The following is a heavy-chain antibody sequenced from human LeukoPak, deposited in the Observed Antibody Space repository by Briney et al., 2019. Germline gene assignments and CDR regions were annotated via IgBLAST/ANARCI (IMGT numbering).Heavy chain of an antibody. CDR3: ARDSPQYDILTGYQYYYYGMDV. CDR2: INPSGGST. CDR1: GEALSELS. J-gene: IGHJ6*02. D-gene: IGHD3-9*01. Sequence: ASVKVSCKVSGEALSELSMHWVRQAPGQGLEWMGIINPSGGSTSYAQKFQGRVTMTRDTSTSTVYMELSSLRSEDTAVYYCARDSPQYDILTGYQYYYYGMDVWGQGTTVTVSS. V-gene: IGHV1-46*01.